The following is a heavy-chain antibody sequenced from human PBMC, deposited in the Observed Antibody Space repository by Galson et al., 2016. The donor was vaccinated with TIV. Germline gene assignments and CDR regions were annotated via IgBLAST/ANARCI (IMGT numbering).Heavy chain of an antibody. Sequence: SLRLSCAASGLTSNSYGIHWVRQAPGKGLEWVAVTWYDGSNEYYAESVKGRFTISRDNAKNSLYLQINSLRVGDTALYFCAREGGDVILPSAIRRLNAFDIWGQGTVVTVSS. J-gene: IGHJ3*02. CDR1: GLTSNSYG. CDR2: TWYDGSNE. CDR3: AREGGDVILPSAIRRLNAFDI. V-gene: IGHV3-33*01. D-gene: IGHD2-2*02.